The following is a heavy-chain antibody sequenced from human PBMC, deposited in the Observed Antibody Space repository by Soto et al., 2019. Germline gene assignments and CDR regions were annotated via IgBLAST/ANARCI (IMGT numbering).Heavy chain of an antibody. CDR1: GFTFSSYG. Sequence: SLRLSCAASGFTFSSYGMHWVRQAPGKGLEWVAVIWYDGSNKYYADSVKGRFTISRDNSKNTLYLQMNSLRAEDTAVYYCARSYCSGATCYYMDVWGKGTTVTVSS. CDR3: ARSYCSGATCYYMDV. J-gene: IGHJ6*03. D-gene: IGHD2-15*01. V-gene: IGHV3-33*01. CDR2: IWYDGSNK.